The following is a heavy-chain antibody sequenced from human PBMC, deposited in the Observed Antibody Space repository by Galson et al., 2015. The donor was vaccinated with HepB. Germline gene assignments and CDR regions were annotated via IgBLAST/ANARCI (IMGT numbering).Heavy chain of an antibody. D-gene: IGHD6-19*01. Sequence: SLRLSCAASGFTVSGNYLSWVRQAPGKGLEWASVIYSGGSTYYADSVKGRFTISRDNSKNTMYLQMNRLRAEDTAVYYCSMAILSLRIAVAGPVYGMDVWGQGTTVTVSS. J-gene: IGHJ6*02. V-gene: IGHV3-66*01. CDR2: IYSGGST. CDR1: GFTVSGNY. CDR3: SMAILSLRIAVAGPVYGMDV.